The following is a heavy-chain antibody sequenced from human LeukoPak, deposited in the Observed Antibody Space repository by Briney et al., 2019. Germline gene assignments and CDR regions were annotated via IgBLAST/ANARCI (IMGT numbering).Heavy chain of an antibody. CDR1: GGSISSGSYY. Sequence: SETLSLTCTVSGGSISSGSYYWSWIRQPAGKGLEWIGRIYTSGGTNYNPSLKSRVTISVDTSKNQFSLKLSSVTAADTAVYYCASGGVVPATYYYYYYYMDVWGKGTTVTVSS. J-gene: IGHJ6*03. V-gene: IGHV4-61*02. CDR2: IYTSGGT. D-gene: IGHD2-2*01. CDR3: ASGGVVPATYYYYYYYMDV.